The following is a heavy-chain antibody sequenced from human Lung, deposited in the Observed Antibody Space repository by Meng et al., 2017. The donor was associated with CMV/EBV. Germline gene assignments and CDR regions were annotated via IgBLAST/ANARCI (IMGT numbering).Heavy chain of an antibody. Sequence: GGSLRLXCAVSGLTARNNFMTWVRQAPGKGLEWVSVIYSGDSTYYADSVKGRFTISRDNSQNILFLQMNNLRGEDTAIYFCGRDWRNAGRSRGGIDWGHGXLVTVSS. V-gene: IGHV3-53*01. CDR2: IYSGDST. CDR1: GLTARNNF. D-gene: IGHD3-16*02. J-gene: IGHJ4*01. CDR3: GRDWRNAGRSRGGID.